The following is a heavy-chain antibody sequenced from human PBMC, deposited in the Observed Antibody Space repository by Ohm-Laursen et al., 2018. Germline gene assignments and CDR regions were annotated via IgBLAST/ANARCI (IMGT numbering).Heavy chain of an antibody. D-gene: IGHD3-22*01. J-gene: IGHJ5*02. CDR1: GFIFSDHG. V-gene: IGHV3-21*01. CDR2: ISSSSSYI. CDR3: ARDSRLDSSGYNNWFDP. Sequence: SLRLSCAASGFIFSDHGMNWVRQAPGKGLEWVSSISSSSSYIYYADSVKGRFTISRDNAKNSLYLQMNSLRAEDTAVYYCARDSRLDSSGYNNWFDPWGQGTLVTVSS.